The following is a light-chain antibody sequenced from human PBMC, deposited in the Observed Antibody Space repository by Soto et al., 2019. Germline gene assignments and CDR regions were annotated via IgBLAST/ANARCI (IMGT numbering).Light chain of an antibody. Sequence: DLQMTQSPSTLSASVADRVTITYRASQSINKWLAWYHQKPGKGPKLLIYEASSLESGVPSRFTGSGSGTEFTLTISSLQPDDIATYHCQHYNGYPITFGGGTKVEIK. CDR2: EAS. CDR1: QSINKW. V-gene: IGKV1-5*03. J-gene: IGKJ4*01. CDR3: QHYNGYPIT.